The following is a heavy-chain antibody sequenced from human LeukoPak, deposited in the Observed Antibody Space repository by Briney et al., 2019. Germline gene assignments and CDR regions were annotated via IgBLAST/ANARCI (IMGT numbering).Heavy chain of an antibody. D-gene: IGHD6-13*01. V-gene: IGHV1-2*02. CDR1: GYTFTGYY. Sequence: ASVKVSCKASGYTFTGYYMHWVRQAPGQGLEWMGWINPNSGDTNYAQKFQDRVTMTRDTSITTAYMELGRLTSDDTAMYYCANNIGARGVDYWGQGTLVTISS. CDR2: INPNSGDT. CDR3: ANNIGARGVDY. J-gene: IGHJ4*02.